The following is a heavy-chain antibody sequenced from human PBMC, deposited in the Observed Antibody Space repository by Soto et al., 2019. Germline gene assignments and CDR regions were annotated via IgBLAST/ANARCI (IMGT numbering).Heavy chain of an antibody. J-gene: IGHJ5*02. V-gene: IGHV4-59*08. D-gene: IGHD2-15*01. CDR3: ARHVKVAAASSWFDP. CDR2: IYYSGST. Sequence: PSETLSLTCTVSGGSISSYYWSWIRQPPGKGLEWIGYIYYSGSTNYNPSLKSRVTISVDTSKNQFSLKLSSVTAADTAVYYCARHVKVAAASSWFDPWGQGTLVTVSS. CDR1: GGSISSYY.